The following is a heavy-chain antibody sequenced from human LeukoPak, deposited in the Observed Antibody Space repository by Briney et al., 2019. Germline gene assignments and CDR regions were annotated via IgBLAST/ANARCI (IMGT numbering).Heavy chain of an antibody. CDR3: AKRGSKWDLDN. Sequence: GGSLRLSCAASGFIFTSYAMHWVRQAPGKGLEWVAVISYDGSNKYYADSVKGRFTISKDTSKNTLYLQMSSLRAEDTAIYYCAKRGSKWDLDNWGQGTLVTVSS. CDR2: ISYDGSNK. CDR1: GFIFTSYA. D-gene: IGHD1-26*01. J-gene: IGHJ4*02. V-gene: IGHV3-33*06.